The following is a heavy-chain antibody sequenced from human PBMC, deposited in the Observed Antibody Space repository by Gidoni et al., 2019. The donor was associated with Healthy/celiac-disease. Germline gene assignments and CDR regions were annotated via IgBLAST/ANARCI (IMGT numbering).Heavy chain of an antibody. Sequence: EVQLVESGGGLVKPGGSLRPSCAASGFTFSSYSMNWVRQAPGKGLEWVSSISSSSSYIYYADSVKGRFTISRDNAKNSLYLQMNSLRAEDTAVYYCARGIKGFWYFDLWGRGTLVTVSS. CDR1: GFTFSSYS. CDR2: ISSSSSYI. J-gene: IGHJ2*01. CDR3: ARGIKGFWYFDL. V-gene: IGHV3-21*01.